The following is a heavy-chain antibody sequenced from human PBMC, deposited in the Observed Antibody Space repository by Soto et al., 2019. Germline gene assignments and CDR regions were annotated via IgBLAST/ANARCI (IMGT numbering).Heavy chain of an antibody. CDR1: GFTVSTYH. CDR3: ARGHSSSYHYFDY. J-gene: IGHJ4*02. D-gene: IGHD6-13*01. Sequence: EVQLVESGGGLVQPGGSLRLSCAASGFTVSTYHMSWVRQAPGKGLEWVSVIYSTGSADFADSVKVRFTISRDNSKNTLYLQMSSLRAEDTAVYYCARGHSSSYHYFDYWGQGTVVTVSS. CDR2: IYSTGSA. V-gene: IGHV3-66*01.